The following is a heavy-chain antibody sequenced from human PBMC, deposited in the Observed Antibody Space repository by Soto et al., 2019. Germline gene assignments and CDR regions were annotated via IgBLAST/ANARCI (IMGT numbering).Heavy chain of an antibody. CDR2: IYYSGST. J-gene: IGHJ3*02. CDR1: GGSISSYY. D-gene: IGHD4-17*01. Sequence: PSETLSLTCTVSGGSISSYYWSWIRQPPGKGLEWIGYIYYSGSTNYNPSLKSRVTISVDTSKNQFSLKLSSVTAADTAVYYCARGLYDYGDYSANAFDIWGQGTMVTVSS. CDR3: ARGLYDYGDYSANAFDI. V-gene: IGHV4-59*01.